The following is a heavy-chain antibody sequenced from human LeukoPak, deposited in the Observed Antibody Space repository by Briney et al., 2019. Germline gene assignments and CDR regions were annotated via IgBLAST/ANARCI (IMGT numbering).Heavy chain of an antibody. CDR3: AKAHLGGRCNGGICFEDS. CDR1: GFSFSGYW. J-gene: IGHJ4*02. D-gene: IGHD2-15*01. Sequence: GGSLRLSCTASGFSFSGYWMSWVRQAPGKGLEWVANINQDGSAQYYVDSVKGQFTISRDNAKNSLYLQMDSLRTEDTAVYYCAKAHLGGRCNGGICFEDSWGQGTLVTVSS. CDR2: INQDGSAQ. V-gene: IGHV3-7*01.